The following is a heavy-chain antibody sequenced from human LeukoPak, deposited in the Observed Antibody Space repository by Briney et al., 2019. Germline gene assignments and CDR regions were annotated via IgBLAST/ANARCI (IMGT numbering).Heavy chain of an antibody. J-gene: IGHJ4*02. V-gene: IGHV3-30-3*01. D-gene: IGHD6-19*01. CDR2: ISYDESNK. Sequence: GGSLRLSCAASGFTFSSYAMHWVRQAPGKGLEWVAVISYDESNKYYADSVKGRFTISRDNSKNTLYLQMNSLRAEDTAMYYCARDPWGSQWLVLKFDYWGQGTLVTVSS. CDR3: ARDPWGSQWLVLKFDY. CDR1: GFTFSSYA.